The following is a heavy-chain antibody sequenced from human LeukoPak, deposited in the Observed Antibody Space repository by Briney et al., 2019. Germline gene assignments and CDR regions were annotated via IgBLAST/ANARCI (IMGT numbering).Heavy chain of an antibody. CDR1: GFTFSSYA. Sequence: GGSLRLSCAASGFTFSSYAMSWVRQAPGKGLEWVSAISGSGGSTYYADSVKGRFTISRDNSKNTLYLQMNGLRAEDTAVYYCAKDRENIVVVPAFDYWGQGTLVTVSS. CDR3: AKDRENIVVVPAFDY. CDR2: ISGSGGST. D-gene: IGHD2-2*01. V-gene: IGHV3-23*01. J-gene: IGHJ4*02.